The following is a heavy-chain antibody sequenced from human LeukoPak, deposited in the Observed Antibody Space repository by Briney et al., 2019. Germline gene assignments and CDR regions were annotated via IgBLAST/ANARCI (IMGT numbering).Heavy chain of an antibody. CDR2: ISGNGGVI. V-gene: IGHV3-48*04. CDR3: ARDPRTVRV. D-gene: IGHD1-1*01. CDR1: GFTFSSYA. J-gene: IGHJ4*02. Sequence: GGSLRLSCAASGFTFSSYAMSWVRQAPGKGLEWLSYISGNGGVIQYADSVKGRFTISRDNAKNLLYLQMDSLRVEDTAIYYCARDPRTVRVWGQGTLVTVSS.